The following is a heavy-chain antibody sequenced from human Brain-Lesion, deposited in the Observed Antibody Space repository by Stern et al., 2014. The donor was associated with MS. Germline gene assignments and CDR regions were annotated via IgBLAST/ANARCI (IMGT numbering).Heavy chain of an antibody. Sequence: QVQLVESGGGVVQPGRSLRLSCAASGFTFENYGMHWVRPAPGKGLEWVGLIWYDGTEEYYTDSVKGRFTIFRDNSKRILYLQMNRLRAEDTAVYYCARRRSLLGPYAMDVWGQGTPVIVSS. V-gene: IGHV3-33*01. CDR1: GFTFENYG. D-gene: IGHD3-16*01. J-gene: IGHJ6*02. CDR2: IWYDGTEE. CDR3: ARRRSLLGPYAMDV.